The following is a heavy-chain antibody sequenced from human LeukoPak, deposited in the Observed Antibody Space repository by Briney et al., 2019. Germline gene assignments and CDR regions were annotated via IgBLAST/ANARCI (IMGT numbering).Heavy chain of an antibody. CDR1: GGSISSGGYY. Sequence: PSETLSLTCTVSGGSISSGGYYWSWLRQHPGKGLEWIGYIYYSGSTYYNPSLKSRVTISVDTSKNQFSLKLSSVTAADTAVYYCARGDSSGYYCPGDYWGQGTLVTVSS. V-gene: IGHV4-31*03. CDR2: IYYSGST. J-gene: IGHJ4*02. D-gene: IGHD3-22*01. CDR3: ARGDSSGYYCPGDY.